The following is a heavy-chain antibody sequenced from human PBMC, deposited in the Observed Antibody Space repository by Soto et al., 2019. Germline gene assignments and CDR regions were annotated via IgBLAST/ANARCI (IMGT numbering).Heavy chain of an antibody. V-gene: IGHV3-9*01. CDR1: GFLFEDYA. CDR3: ARGLVYGFGSYGLFDAFDT. CDR2: ISGNSGSI. D-gene: IGHD3-10*01. Sequence: EVQVVESGGCVVQPGRSLRLACAASGFLFEDYAMHWVRQAPGKGLEWVSGISGNSGSIDYADSVTGRFTISRDNAKNSRYMQMNNLCTEDTALYYCARGLVYGFGSYGLFDAFDTLGQGTRVTVSS. J-gene: IGHJ3*02.